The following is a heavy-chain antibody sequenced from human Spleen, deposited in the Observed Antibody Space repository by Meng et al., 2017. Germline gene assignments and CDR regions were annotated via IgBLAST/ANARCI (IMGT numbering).Heavy chain of an antibody. V-gene: IGHV4-34*01. CDR2: VDDSGTT. CDR1: GESFSGYY. Sequence: QVQQWGAGLLKPSETLSLTCAVHGESFSGYYWSWIRQPPGKGLEWMGGVDDSGTTDYNPSLKSRVTMSVTTSKKQFSLKLTSVTAADTALYYCRLAYCISDCGDYWGQGILVTVSS. D-gene: IGHD2-21*02. CDR3: RLAYCISDCGDY. J-gene: IGHJ4*02.